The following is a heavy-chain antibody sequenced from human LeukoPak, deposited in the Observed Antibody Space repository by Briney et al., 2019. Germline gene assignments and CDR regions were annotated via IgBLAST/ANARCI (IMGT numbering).Heavy chain of an antibody. CDR3: ARGDDYNGAGNYHYYYGMDV. CDR1: GFTFSSDW. Sequence: PGGSLRLSCAASGFTFSSDWMSWVRQAPGKGLEWVANIKQDGSEKYYVDSVKGRFTISRDNAKNSLYLQMNSLRAEDTAVYYCARGDDYNGAGNYHYYYGMDVWGQGTTVTVSS. D-gene: IGHD3-10*01. J-gene: IGHJ6*02. CDR2: IKQDGSEK. V-gene: IGHV3-7*01.